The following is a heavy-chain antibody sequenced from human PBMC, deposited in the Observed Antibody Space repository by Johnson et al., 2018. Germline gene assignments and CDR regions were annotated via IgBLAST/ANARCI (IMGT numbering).Heavy chain of an antibody. CDR3: GGVFGPLLGPTNFPRASGMDV. CDR2: INPNSGST. V-gene: IGHV1-46*01. Sequence: QVQLVESGAEVKKPGASVKVSCKASGYIFTKYYIHWVRQAPGQGLEWMGIINPNSGSTSYAHKFQARVTMTRDESSSTVYLELRRLTPEDTAVYYWGGVFGPLLGPTNFPRASGMDVWGQGTTVTVSS. CDR1: GYIFTKYY. J-gene: IGHJ6*02. D-gene: IGHD1-7*01.